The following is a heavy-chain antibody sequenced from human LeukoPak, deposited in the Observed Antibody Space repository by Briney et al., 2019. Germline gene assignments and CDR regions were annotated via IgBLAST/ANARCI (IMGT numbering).Heavy chain of an antibody. Sequence: KPSETLSLTCTVSGGSISSGGYYWSWIRQHPGKGLEWIGYIYYSGSTYYNPSLKSRVTISVDTSKNQFSLKLSSVTAADTAVYYCARNYYDSSGYPVYFDYWGQGTLVTVSS. V-gene: IGHV4-31*03. D-gene: IGHD3-22*01. CDR3: ARNYYDSSGYPVYFDY. J-gene: IGHJ4*02. CDR2: IYYSGST. CDR1: GGSISSGGYY.